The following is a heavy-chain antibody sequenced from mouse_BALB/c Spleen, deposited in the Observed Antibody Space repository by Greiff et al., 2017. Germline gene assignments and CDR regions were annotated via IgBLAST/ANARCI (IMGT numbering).Heavy chain of an antibody. D-gene: IGHD1-1*01. Sequence: VQLQQSGAELVKPGASVKLSCTASGFTFTHSYMHWVKQRPEQGLEWIGRIDPANGNTKYDPKFQGKATITADTSSNTAYLQLSSLTSEDAAVYYCGRGSSYWYLDDWGQGTTVTVSS. J-gene: IGHJ1*01. CDR2: IDPANGNT. CDR1: GFTFTHSY. CDR3: GRGSSYWYLDD. V-gene: IGHV14-3*02.